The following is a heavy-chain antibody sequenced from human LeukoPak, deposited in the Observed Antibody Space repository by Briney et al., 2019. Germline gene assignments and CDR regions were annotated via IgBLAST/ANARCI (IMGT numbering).Heavy chain of an antibody. D-gene: IGHD2-2*01. V-gene: IGHV1-18*01. CDR3: AREVPSYYYYMDV. Sequence: GASVKVSCKASGYTFTSYCIGWVRQAPGQGLEWMGWISAYNGNTNYAQKLQGRVTMTTDTSTSTAYMELRSLRSDDTAVYYCAREVPSYYYYMDVWGKGTTVTVSS. J-gene: IGHJ6*03. CDR2: ISAYNGNT. CDR1: GYTFTSYC.